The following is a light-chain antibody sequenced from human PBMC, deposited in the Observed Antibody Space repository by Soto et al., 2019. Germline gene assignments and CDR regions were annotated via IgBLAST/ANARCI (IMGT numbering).Light chain of an antibody. J-gene: IGKJ1*01. CDR2: AAS. CDR1: QSISSY. CDR3: QQYENYWT. Sequence: DIQITQSPSSLSASVGDRVTITCRASQSISSYLNWYQQKPGKAPKLLIYAASSLDSGVPSRFSGSGSGTEFSLTISNLQPDDCATYYCQQYENYWTFGQGTKVDIK. V-gene: IGKV1-39*01.